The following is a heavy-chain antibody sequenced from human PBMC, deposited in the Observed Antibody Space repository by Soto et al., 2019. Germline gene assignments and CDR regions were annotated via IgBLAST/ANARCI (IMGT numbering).Heavy chain of an antibody. V-gene: IGHV3-21*01. D-gene: IGHD4-17*01. J-gene: IGHJ4*02. Sequence: GGSLRLSCAASGFTFSSYSMNWVRQAPGKGLEWVSSISSSSSYIYYADSVKGRFTTSRDNAENSLYLKMNSLRAEDTAVYYCTRDADHYGDLKGSLYYWGQGTLVTVSS. CDR3: TRDADHYGDLKGSLYY. CDR2: ISSSSSYI. CDR1: GFTFSSYS.